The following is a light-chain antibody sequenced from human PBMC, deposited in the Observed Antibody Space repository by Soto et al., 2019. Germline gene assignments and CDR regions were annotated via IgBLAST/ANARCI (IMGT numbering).Light chain of an antibody. V-gene: IGKV3-20*01. CDR1: QSVSSSY. J-gene: IGKJ4*01. CDR3: QQYGSSPFLT. Sequence: EIVLTRSPGTLSLSPGERATLSCRASQSVSSSYLAWYQQKPGQAPRLLIYGASSRATGIPDRFSGSGSGTDFTLTISRLEPEDFAVYYCQQYGSSPFLTFGGGTKVEIK. CDR2: GAS.